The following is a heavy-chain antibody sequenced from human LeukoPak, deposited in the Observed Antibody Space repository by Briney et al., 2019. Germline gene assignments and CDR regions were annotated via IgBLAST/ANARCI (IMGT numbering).Heavy chain of an antibody. J-gene: IGHJ4*02. Sequence: EASVKVSCKASGYTFTGYYMHWVRQAPGRGLEWMGWINPNSGDTNYAQKLQGRVTMTTDTSTSTAYMELRSLRSDDTAVYYCARGITIFGVVIGTNDYWGQGTLVTVSS. D-gene: IGHD3-3*01. CDR1: GYTFTGYY. CDR2: INPNSGDT. V-gene: IGHV1-2*02. CDR3: ARGITIFGVVIGTNDY.